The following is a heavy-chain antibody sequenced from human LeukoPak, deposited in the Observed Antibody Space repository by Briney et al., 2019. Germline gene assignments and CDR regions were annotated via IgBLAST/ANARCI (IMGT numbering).Heavy chain of an antibody. CDR3: ARDTYPAAAPDYFYYYGRDV. CDR1: GFPFYRFW. CDR2: VNVDGSLT. V-gene: IGHV3-74*03. J-gene: IGHJ6*02. D-gene: IGHD2-21*01. Sequence: GGSLRLSCESSGFPFYRFWMHWVRQIPGKGLVWVARVNVDGSLTTYADSVRGRFTISRDNAKNTLYLQMSSLRAEDTAVYYCARDTYPAAAPDYFYYYGRDVWAQGPTVPVAS.